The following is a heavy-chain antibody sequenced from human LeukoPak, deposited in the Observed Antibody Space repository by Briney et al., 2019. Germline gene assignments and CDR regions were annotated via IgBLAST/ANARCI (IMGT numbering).Heavy chain of an antibody. CDR1: GFTFSTYA. J-gene: IGHJ4*02. D-gene: IGHD5-12*01. CDR2: ISPSGASP. Sequence: GGSLRLSCAASGFTFSTYAMNWVRQPPGKGLEWVSGISPSGASPYYADSVKGRFTISRDNSKNTVYLQVNSLGAADTAVYYCAKDRAPYSGARGFDCWGQGTLVTVSS. CDR3: AKDRAPYSGARGFDC. V-gene: IGHV3-23*01.